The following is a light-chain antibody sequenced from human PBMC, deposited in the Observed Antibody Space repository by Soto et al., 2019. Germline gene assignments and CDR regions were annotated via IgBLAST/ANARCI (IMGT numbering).Light chain of an antibody. CDR1: SGHSSYA. V-gene: IGLV4-69*01. Sequence: QPVLTQSPSASASLGASVKVTCTLISGHSSYAIAWHQQQPEKGPRYLMKLNSDGSHNKGDGIPDRFSGSSSGAERYLTISSLQSEDEADYYGQTWATGIRVFGGGTKVTVL. CDR3: QTWATGIRV. CDR2: LNSDGSH. J-gene: IGLJ3*02.